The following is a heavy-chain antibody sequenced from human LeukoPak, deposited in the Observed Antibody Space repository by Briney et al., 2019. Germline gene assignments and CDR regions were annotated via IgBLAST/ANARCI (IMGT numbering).Heavy chain of an antibody. CDR3: AKDWNPSPNWFGP. D-gene: IGHD1-1*01. V-gene: IGHV3-23*01. CDR1: GFIYSTYA. J-gene: IGHJ5*02. Sequence: PGGSLRLSCAVSGFIYSTYAMKWVRQAPGKELEWISGVSNSGVSTNYAASVKGRFTISRDNSKNMLYLQMNGLRAEDTAVYYCAKDWNPSPNWFGPWGQGTLVIVSS. CDR2: VSNSGVST.